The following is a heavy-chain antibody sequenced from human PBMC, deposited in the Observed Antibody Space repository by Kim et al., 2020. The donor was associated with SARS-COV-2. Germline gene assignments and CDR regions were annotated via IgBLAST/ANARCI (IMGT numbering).Heavy chain of an antibody. V-gene: IGHV4-34*01. Sequence: SETLSLTCAVYGASFTNYYWTWIRQAPGTGLEWIGEISPGGSTSYNPSLKSRVTVSLDTSKKQFSLHLNSVTAAATAVYYCARAPWPAIAATGRWGYFHFFRDVWGKGPAVTVS. CDR1: GASFTNYY. CDR2: ISPGGST. D-gene: IGHD6-13*01. J-gene: IGHJ6*03. CDR3: ARAPWPAIAATGRWGYFHFFRDV.